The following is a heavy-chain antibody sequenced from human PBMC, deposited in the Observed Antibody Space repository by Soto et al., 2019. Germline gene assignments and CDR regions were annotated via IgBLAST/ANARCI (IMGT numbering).Heavy chain of an antibody. V-gene: IGHV3-23*01. D-gene: IGHD4-17*01. CDR3: AKGPTVTLDY. J-gene: IGHJ4*02. Sequence: GWSLRLSCSASVFTFSSYAMSWFRQAPGKGLEWVSAISGSGGSTYYADSVKGRFTISRDNSKNTLYLQMNSLRAEDTAVYYCAKGPTVTLDYWGQGTLVTVSS. CDR1: VFTFSSYA. CDR2: ISGSGGST.